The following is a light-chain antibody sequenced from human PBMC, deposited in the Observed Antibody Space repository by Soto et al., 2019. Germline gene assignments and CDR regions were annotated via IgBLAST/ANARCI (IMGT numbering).Light chain of an antibody. CDR1: QSVTTR. J-gene: IGKJ5*01. CDR3: QQYGGSPIT. V-gene: IGKV3-20*01. Sequence: EILMTQSPATLSVSPGERATLSCRASQSVTTRLAWYQHKPGQAPTLLMSGASNRASGVPVRFSGSGSGTDFTLTITRLEPEDFALYYCQQYGGSPITFGLGTRLQIK. CDR2: GAS.